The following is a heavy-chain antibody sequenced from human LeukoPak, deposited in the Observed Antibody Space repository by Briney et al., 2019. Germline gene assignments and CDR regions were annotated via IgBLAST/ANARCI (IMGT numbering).Heavy chain of an antibody. CDR1: GFSRRTSGMC. CDR3: ARISMNTAAGLDQPNWFDP. D-gene: IGHD6-13*01. CDR2: SDWDDDK. Sequence: SGPTLMHPTQTLTLTCTFSGFSRRTSGMCVSWIRQPPGKALEWLTLSDWDDDKYYSTSLKTMLTISKDTSKNQVVLTMTNMDPVDTATYYCARISMNTAAGLDQPNWFDPWGQGTLVTVSS. V-gene: IGHV2-70*01. J-gene: IGHJ5*02.